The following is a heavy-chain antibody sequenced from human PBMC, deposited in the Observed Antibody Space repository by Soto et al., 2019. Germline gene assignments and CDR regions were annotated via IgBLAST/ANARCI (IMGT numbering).Heavy chain of an antibody. V-gene: IGHV4-34*01. CDR2: INHSGST. D-gene: IGHD2-15*01. Sequence: EILALTWAVDGGCLSGYYWGWIRQPPGKGLEWIGEINHSGSTNYNPSLKSRVTISVDTSKNQFSLNLSSVTAADTAVYYCASLGGSCYYYYYGMDVWGQGTTVTVSS. CDR1: GGCLSGYY. J-gene: IGHJ6*02. CDR3: ASLGGSCYYYYYGMDV.